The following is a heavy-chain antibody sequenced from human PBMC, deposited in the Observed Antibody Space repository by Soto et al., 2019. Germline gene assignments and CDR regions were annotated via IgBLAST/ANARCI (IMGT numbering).Heavy chain of an antibody. CDR3: ARVITLVPFDY. J-gene: IGHJ4*02. Sequence: PSETLSLTXAVYGGSFSGYYWSWIRQPPGKGLEWIGEINHSGSTNYNPSLKSRVTISVDTSKNQFSLKLSSVTAADTAVYYCARVITLVPFDYWGQGTLVTVSS. CDR2: INHSGST. V-gene: IGHV4-34*01. D-gene: IGHD3-10*01. CDR1: GGSFSGYY.